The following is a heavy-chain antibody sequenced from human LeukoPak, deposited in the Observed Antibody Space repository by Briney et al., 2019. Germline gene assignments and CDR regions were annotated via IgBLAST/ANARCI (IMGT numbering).Heavy chain of an antibody. D-gene: IGHD3/OR15-3a*01. CDR2: VSSESTAI. V-gene: IGHV3-48*03. CDR3: AREPAGLFFDANGYLDL. CDR1: GFSLRKYE. J-gene: IGHJ4*02. Sequence: GGSLRLSCSASGFSLRKYEMNWVRQAPGKGLEWISYVSSESTAIYYSDSVEGRFTMSRDNAKNSVHLQMTSLRADDTALYFCAREPAGLFFDANGYLDLWGQGVLVTVSS.